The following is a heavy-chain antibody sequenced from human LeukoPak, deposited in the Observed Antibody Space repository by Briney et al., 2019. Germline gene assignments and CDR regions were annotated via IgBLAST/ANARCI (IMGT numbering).Heavy chain of an antibody. CDR3: ASLSRHYDFWSGYPNQDY. J-gene: IGHJ4*02. CDR2: IYYSGST. V-gene: IGHV4-31*03. Sequence: SETLSLTCTVSGGSISSGGYYWSWIRQHPGKGLEWIGYIYYSGSTYYNPSLKSRVTISVDTSKNQFSLKLSSVTAADTAVYYCASLSRHYDFWSGYPNQDYWGQGTLVTVSS. CDR1: GGSISSGGYY. D-gene: IGHD3-3*01.